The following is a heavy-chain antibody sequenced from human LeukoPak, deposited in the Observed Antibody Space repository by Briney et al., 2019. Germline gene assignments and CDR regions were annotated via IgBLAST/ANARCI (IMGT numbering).Heavy chain of an antibody. D-gene: IGHD4-17*01. CDR2: INHSGST. V-gene: IGHV4-34*01. CDR3: ERILNTDTVTTKGFFDY. CDR1: GGSFSGYY. J-gene: IGHJ4*02. Sequence: SETLSLTCAVYGGSFSGYYWTWIRQPPGKGLEWIGEINHSGSTNYNPSLKSRVTISVDTSKNQFSLKLSSVTAADTAVYHCERILNTDTVTTKGFFDYWGQGTLVTVSS.